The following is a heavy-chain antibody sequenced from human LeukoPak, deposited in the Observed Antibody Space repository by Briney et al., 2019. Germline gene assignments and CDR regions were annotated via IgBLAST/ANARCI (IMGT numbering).Heavy chain of an antibody. D-gene: IGHD2-15*01. V-gene: IGHV1-69*13. J-gene: IGHJ6*04. CDR2: IIPIFGTA. Sequence: SVKVSCKASGGTFISYAISWVRQAPGQGLEWMGGIIPIFGTANYAQKFQGRVTITADESTSTAYMELSSLRSEDTAVYYCGSVVAAPGGYYYGMDVWGKGTTVTVSS. CDR1: GGTFISYA. CDR3: GSVVAAPGGYYYGMDV.